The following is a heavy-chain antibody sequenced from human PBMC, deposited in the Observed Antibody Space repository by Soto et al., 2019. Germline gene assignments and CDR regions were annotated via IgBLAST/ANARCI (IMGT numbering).Heavy chain of an antibody. V-gene: IGHV4-34*01. CDR1: GGSFSGYY. J-gene: IGHJ5*02. Sequence: QVQLQQWGAGLLKPSETLSLTCAVYGGSFSGYYWSWIRQPPGKGLEWIGEINHSGSTNYNPSLKSRVTISVDTSKNQFSLKLSSVTAADTAVYYCARLHPYTASTTVTTPDRDWFDPWGQGTLVTVSS. CDR3: ARLHPYTASTTVTTPDRDWFDP. D-gene: IGHD4-17*01. CDR2: INHSGST.